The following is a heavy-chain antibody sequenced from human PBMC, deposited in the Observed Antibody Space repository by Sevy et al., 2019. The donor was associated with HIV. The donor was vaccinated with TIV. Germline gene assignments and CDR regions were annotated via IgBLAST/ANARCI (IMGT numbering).Heavy chain of an antibody. CDR1: GFTFSSYS. Sequence: GGSLRLPCAASGFTFSSYSMNWVRQAPGKGLEWVSYISSSSSTIYYADSVKGRFTISRDNAKNSLYLQMNSLRDEDTAVYYCARDGGDDSSGYSSPHISYYYYGMDVWGQGTTVTVSS. J-gene: IGHJ6*02. V-gene: IGHV3-48*02. D-gene: IGHD3-22*01. CDR3: ARDGGDDSSGYSSPHISYYYYGMDV. CDR2: ISSSSSTI.